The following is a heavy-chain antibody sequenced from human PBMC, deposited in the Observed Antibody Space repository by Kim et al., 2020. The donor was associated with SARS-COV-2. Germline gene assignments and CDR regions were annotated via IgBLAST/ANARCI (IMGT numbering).Heavy chain of an antibody. Sequence: SETLSLTCTVSGYSISSGYYWGWIRQPPGKGLEWIGSIYHSGSTYYNPSLKSRVTISVDTSKNQFSLKLSSVTAADTAVYYCARFSGANAFDIWGQGTMVTVSS. J-gene: IGHJ3*02. CDR1: GYSISSGYY. D-gene: IGHD1-26*01. CDR3: ARFSGANAFDI. CDR2: IYHSGST. V-gene: IGHV4-38-2*02.